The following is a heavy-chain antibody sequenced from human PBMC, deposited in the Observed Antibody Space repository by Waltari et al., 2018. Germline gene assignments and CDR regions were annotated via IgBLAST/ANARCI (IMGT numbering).Heavy chain of an antibody. CDR1: GLAVSNDY. CDR2: IYSGGTT. J-gene: IGHJ6*04. Sequence: ELVESGGGVIQPGGSLRLSCVASGLAVSNDYMSWVRHAPGKGLEWVSIIYSGGTTYNADSVKGRFTISRDNSKNTVYLQRNSLRAEDTAVYYCARDWLGPGGVPDVWGKGTTVTVSS. V-gene: IGHV3-53*01. D-gene: IGHD3-10*01. CDR3: ARDWLGPGGVPDV.